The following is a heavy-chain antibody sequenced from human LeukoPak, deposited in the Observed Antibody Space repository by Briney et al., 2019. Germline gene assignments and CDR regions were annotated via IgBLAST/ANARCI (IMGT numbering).Heavy chain of an antibody. CDR3: ARDRDSDFEWGPYDP. V-gene: IGHV6-1*01. CDR1: GERVSSNTAS. J-gene: IGHJ5*02. CDR2: TYYRSKWSN. D-gene: IGHD4-11*01. Sequence: SQTLSLTCAISGERVSSNTASWNRFRQSPSRGLEWLGRTYYRSKWSNDYAPSVKGRITINADTSRNQFSLHLNSVTPEDTAVYFCARDRDSDFEWGPYDPWGQGTLVVVSS.